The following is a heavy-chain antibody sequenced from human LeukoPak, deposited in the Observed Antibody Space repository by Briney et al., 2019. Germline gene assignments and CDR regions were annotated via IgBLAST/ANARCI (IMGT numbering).Heavy chain of an antibody. CDR1: GYTFTSYG. CDR3: ARDSEPAAAPSYMDV. CDR2: INPNSGGT. J-gene: IGHJ6*03. D-gene: IGHD2-2*01. V-gene: IGHV1-2*02. Sequence: ASVKVSCKASGYTFTSYGISWVRQAPGQGLEWMGWINPNSGGTNYAQKFQGRVTMTRDTSISTAYMELSRLRSDDTAVYYCARDSEPAAAPSYMDVWGEGTTVTVSS.